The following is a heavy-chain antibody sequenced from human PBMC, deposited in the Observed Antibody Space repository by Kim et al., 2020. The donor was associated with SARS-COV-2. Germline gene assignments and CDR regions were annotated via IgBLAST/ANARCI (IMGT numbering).Heavy chain of an antibody. CDR1: GGSFSGYY. V-gene: IGHV4-34*01. CDR2: INHSGST. D-gene: IGHD2-15*01. J-gene: IGHJ5*02. CDR3: ARGNCSGGSCYLYMGWFDP. Sequence: SETLSLTCAVYGGSFSGYYWSWIRQPPGKGLEWIGEINHSGSTNYNPSLKSRVTISVDTSKNQFSLKLSSVTAADTAVYYCARGNCSGGSCYLYMGWFDP.